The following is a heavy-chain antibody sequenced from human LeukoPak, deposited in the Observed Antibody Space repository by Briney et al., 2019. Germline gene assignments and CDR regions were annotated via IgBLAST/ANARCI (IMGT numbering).Heavy chain of an antibody. CDR2: IYYSGST. J-gene: IGHJ4*02. Sequence: SETLSLTCTVSGGSISSYYWGWIRQPPGKGLEWIGSIYYSGSTYYNPSLKSRVTISVDTSKNQFSLKLSSVTAADTAVYYCARLEGITAFDYWGQGTLVTVSS. CDR1: GGSISSYY. V-gene: IGHV4-39*01. CDR3: ARLEGITAFDY. D-gene: IGHD1-20*01.